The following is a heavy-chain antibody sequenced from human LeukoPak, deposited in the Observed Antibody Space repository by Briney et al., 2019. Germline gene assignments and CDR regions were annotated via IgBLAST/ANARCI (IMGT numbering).Heavy chain of an antibody. CDR1: GGTFSSYA. J-gene: IGHJ6*02. Sequence: GASVKVSCKASGGTFSSYAISWVRQAPGQGLEWMGRIIPILGIANYAQKFQGRVTITADKSTSTAYMELSSLRSEDTAVYYCASPVRSMMASYYYGMDVWGQGTTVTVSS. CDR3: ASPVRSMMASYYYGMDV. D-gene: IGHD2/OR15-2a*01. V-gene: IGHV1-69*04. CDR2: IIPILGIA.